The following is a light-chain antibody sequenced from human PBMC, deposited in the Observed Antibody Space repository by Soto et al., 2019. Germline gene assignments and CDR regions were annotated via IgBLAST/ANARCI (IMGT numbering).Light chain of an antibody. CDR3: QQYGSSPGT. CDR1: QSVSSSY. J-gene: IGKJ2*02. Sequence: EIVLTQSPGTLSLSPGERATLSCRASQSVSSSYLAWYQQKPGQAPRLLIYGASSRATGIPDRFSGSRSGTDFTHTISRLEPEDFAVYYCQQYGSSPGTFGQGTKLEIK. CDR2: GAS. V-gene: IGKV3-20*01.